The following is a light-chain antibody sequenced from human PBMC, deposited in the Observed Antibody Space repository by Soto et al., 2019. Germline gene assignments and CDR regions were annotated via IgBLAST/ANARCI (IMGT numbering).Light chain of an antibody. V-gene: IGKV4-1*01. CDR3: QQYYSTPYT. Sequence: DIVMTQSPDSLAVSLGERATINCKSRQSVLYSSNNRNYLAWYQQKPGQPPKLLIYWASTRESGVPDRFSGSGSWTDFTLTISSLQAEDVAVYYCQQYYSTPYTFGQGTKLEIK. CDR2: WAS. CDR1: QSVLYSSNNRNY. J-gene: IGKJ2*01.